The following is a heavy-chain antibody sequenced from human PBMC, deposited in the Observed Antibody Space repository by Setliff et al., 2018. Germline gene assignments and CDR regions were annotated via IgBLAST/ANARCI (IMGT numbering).Heavy chain of an antibody. CDR3: ARVRVGATNDAFDI. Sequence: GGSISSSNWWSWIRQPPGKGLEWIGSIYHSGSTYYNPSLKSRVTVSVDTSKNQFSLKLSSVTAADTALYYCARVRVGATNDAFDIWGHGTMVTVSS. V-gene: IGHV4-4*02. CDR1: GGSISSSNW. J-gene: IGHJ3*02. D-gene: IGHD1-26*01. CDR2: IYHSGST.